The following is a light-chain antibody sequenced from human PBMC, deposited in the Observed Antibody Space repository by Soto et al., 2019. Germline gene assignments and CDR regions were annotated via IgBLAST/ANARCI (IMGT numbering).Light chain of an antibody. CDR1: SSNIGAGYD. CDR3: QSYDSSLSGHV. J-gene: IGLJ1*01. CDR2: ANN. Sequence: QSVLTQPPSVSGAPGQRVTISCTGSSSNIGAGYDVHWCQQLPGTAPKLLIYANNNRPSGVPDRFSGSKSGTSVSLAITGLQAEDEADYYCQSYDSSLSGHVFGTGTKVTVL. V-gene: IGLV1-40*01.